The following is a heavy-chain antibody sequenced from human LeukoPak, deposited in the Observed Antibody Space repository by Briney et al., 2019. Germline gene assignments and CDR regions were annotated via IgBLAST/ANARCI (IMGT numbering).Heavy chain of an antibody. V-gene: IGHV4-59*01. CDR1: GGSISSYY. J-gene: IGHJ6*03. D-gene: IGHD5-12*01. Sequence: SETLSLTCTVSGGSISSYYWSWIRQPPGKGLEWIGYIYYSGSTNYNPSLKSRVTISVDTSKNQFSLKLRSVTAADTAVYCCASLGVDSGYDYGDYYYYMDVWGKGTTVTISS. CDR3: ASLGVDSGYDYGDYYYYMDV. CDR2: IYYSGST.